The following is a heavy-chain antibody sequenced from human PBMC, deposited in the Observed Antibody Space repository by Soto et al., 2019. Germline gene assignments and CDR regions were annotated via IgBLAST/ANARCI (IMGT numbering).Heavy chain of an antibody. CDR2: INNDGSGT. J-gene: IGHJ4*02. V-gene: IGHV3-74*01. CDR1: RFTFSSHW. Sequence: EVQLVESGGGLVQPGGSLRLSCAASRFTFSSHWMHWVRQAPGMGLVWVSSINNDGSGTCYADSVKGRFTISRDNAKNTLYLQMNRLRAEDTAVYYCARDNKSFDYWGQGTLVTVSS. CDR3: ARDNKSFDY.